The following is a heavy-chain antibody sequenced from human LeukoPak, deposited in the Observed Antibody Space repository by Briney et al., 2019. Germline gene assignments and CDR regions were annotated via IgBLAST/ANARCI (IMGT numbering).Heavy chain of an antibody. J-gene: IGHJ4*02. CDR1: GFTFSDYN. CDR2: ISRSGSTK. Sequence: PGGSLRLSCAASGFTFSDYNMRWIRQAPGKGLEWVSSISRSGSTKYYADSVKGRFTISRDNSKNTLYLQMNSLRAEDTAVYYCAREVAAPDYWGQGTLVTVSS. V-gene: IGHV3-11*01. D-gene: IGHD6-19*01. CDR3: AREVAAPDY.